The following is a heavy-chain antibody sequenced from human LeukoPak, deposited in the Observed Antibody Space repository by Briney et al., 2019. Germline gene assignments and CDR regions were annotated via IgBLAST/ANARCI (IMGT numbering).Heavy chain of an antibody. Sequence: GGSLRLSCAASGFTFSSYSMNWVRQAPGKGLEWVSSISSSSSYIYYADSVKGRFTISRDNAKNSLYLQMNSLRAEDTAVYYCARDKYYDFWSGYWVPYYYYGMDVWGQGTTVTVSS. V-gene: IGHV3-21*01. D-gene: IGHD3-3*01. CDR2: ISSSSSYI. J-gene: IGHJ6*02. CDR3: ARDKYYDFWSGYWVPYYYYGMDV. CDR1: GFTFSSYS.